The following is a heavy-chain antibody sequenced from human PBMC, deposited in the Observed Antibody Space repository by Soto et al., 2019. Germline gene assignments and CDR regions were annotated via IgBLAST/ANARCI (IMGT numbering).Heavy chain of an antibody. V-gene: IGHV3-30*18. CDR1: GFTFSSYG. J-gene: IGHJ6*02. Sequence: GGSLRLSCAASGFTFSSYGMHWVRQAPGKGLEWVAVISYDGSNKYYADSVKGRFTISRDNSKNTLYLKMNSLRAEDTAVYYCAKAGLGKDYYYYGMDVWGQGTTVTVSS. D-gene: IGHD7-27*01. CDR3: AKAGLGKDYYYYGMDV. CDR2: ISYDGSNK.